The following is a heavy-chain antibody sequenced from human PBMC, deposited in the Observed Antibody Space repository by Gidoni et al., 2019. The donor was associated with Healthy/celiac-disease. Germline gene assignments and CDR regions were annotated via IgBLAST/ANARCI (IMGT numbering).Heavy chain of an antibody. CDR3: ARGRADV. V-gene: IGHV1-8*01. CDR2: MNPNSGKT. J-gene: IGHJ6*02. Sequence: QVQLVQSGAEVKKPGAPVKASSKASGYTFTSYDINWVRQATGQGLEWMGWMNPNSGKTGYAQKFQGRVTMTRIPSKSTAYMELSSLRSEDAAVYYCARGRADVWGQGTTVTVSS. CDR1: GYTFTSYD.